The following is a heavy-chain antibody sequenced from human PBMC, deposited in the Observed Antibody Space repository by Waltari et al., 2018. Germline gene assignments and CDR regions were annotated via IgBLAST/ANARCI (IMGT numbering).Heavy chain of an antibody. Sequence: EVQLLESGGGLVQPGGSLRLSGAAPEFTFRSVAMNWVRQAPGKGLEWGSTISGSGGNTYYADSVKGRFTIARDNSKNTLYLQMNSLRAEDTAVYYCAKDPAGTYYFEYWGQGTLVTVSS. CDR1: EFTFRSVA. V-gene: IGHV3-23*01. J-gene: IGHJ4*02. D-gene: IGHD6-19*01. CDR2: ISGSGGNT. CDR3: AKDPAGTYYFEY.